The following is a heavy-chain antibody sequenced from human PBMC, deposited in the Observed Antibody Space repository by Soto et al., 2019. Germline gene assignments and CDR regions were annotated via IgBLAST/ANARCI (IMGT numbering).Heavy chain of an antibody. D-gene: IGHD6-6*01. J-gene: IGHJ4*02. CDR2: INHSGST. Sequence: PSETLSLTCAVYGGSFSGYYWSWIRQPPGKGLEWIGEINHSGSTNYNPSLKSRVTISVDTSKNQFSLKLSSVTAADTAVYYCARGRGHSSSSRLDYWGQGTLVTVSS. CDR3: ARGRGHSSSSRLDY. V-gene: IGHV4-34*01. CDR1: GGSFSGYY.